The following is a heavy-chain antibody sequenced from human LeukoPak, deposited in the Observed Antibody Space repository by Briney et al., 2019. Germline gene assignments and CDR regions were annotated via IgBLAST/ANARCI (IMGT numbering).Heavy chain of an antibody. V-gene: IGHV3-48*03. CDR3: ARQAGAVAEAQGAFDI. Sequence: AGGSLRLSCAASGFTFSSYEMNWVRHAPGKGLEWVSYISSSGSTIYYADSVKGRFTLSRDNAKNSLYLQMNSLRAEDTAVYYCARQAGAVAEAQGAFDIWGQGTMVTVSS. D-gene: IGHD6-19*01. CDR2: ISSSGSTI. J-gene: IGHJ3*02. CDR1: GFTFSSYE.